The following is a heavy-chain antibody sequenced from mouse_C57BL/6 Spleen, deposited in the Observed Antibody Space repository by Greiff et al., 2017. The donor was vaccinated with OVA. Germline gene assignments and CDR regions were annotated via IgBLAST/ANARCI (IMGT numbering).Heavy chain of an antibody. CDR2: IYPGSGST. V-gene: IGHV1-55*01. Sequence: QVQLQQPGAELVKPGASVKLSCKASGYTFTSYWMHWVQQRPGQGLEWIGDIYPGSGSTNYNEKFKSKATLTVDTSSSTAYMQLSSLTSEDSAVYYCARGNDYDGDYFDYWGQGTTLTVSS. CDR1: GYTFTSYW. CDR3: ARGNDYDGDYFDY. D-gene: IGHD2-4*01. J-gene: IGHJ2*01.